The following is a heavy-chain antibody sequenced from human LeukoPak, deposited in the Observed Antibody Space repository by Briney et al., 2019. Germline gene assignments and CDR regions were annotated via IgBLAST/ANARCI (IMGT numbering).Heavy chain of an antibody. Sequence: PGGSLRLSCAASGFTFSTYYMNWVRQAPGKGLEWVSFITGSSSYIYYTDSVKGRFTISRDNAKNSLFLQMNSLRDEDTAVYYCASGFSISPYFDYWGQGTLVTVSS. CDR3: ASGFSISPYFDY. CDR1: GFTFSTYY. D-gene: IGHD6-6*01. CDR2: ITGSSSYI. V-gene: IGHV3-21*01. J-gene: IGHJ4*02.